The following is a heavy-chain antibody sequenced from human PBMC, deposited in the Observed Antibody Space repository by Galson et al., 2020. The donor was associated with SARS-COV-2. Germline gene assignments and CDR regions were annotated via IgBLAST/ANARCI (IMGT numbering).Heavy chain of an antibody. CDR3: ARDVSSYGHPYYFDY. V-gene: IGHV3-11*01. D-gene: IGHD5-18*01. CDR1: GFTFSDYY. CDR2: ISSTGRTI. Sequence: GGSLRLSCAASGFTFSDYYMSWIRQAPGKGLEWVSYISSTGRTIYYADPVKGRFTISRDNAKNSLYLQMNSLRAEDTAVYYCARDVSSYGHPYYFDYWGQGTLVTVSS. J-gene: IGHJ4*02.